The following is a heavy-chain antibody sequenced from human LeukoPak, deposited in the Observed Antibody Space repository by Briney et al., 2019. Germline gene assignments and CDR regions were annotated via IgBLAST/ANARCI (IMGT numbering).Heavy chain of an antibody. CDR1: GGSISSYY. V-gene: IGHV4-59*01. CDR3: ARTMEDSSGYPFDY. D-gene: IGHD3-22*01. CDR2: IYYSGSH. J-gene: IGHJ4*02. Sequence: SETLSLTCTVSGGSISSYYWSWIRQPPGKGREWIGYIYYSGSHNYNPSLKSRVTISVDTSKNQLSLKLSSVTAADTAVYYCARTMEDSSGYPFDYWGQGTLVTVSS.